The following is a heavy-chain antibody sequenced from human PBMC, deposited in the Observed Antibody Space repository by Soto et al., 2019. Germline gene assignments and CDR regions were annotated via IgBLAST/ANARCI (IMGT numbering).Heavy chain of an antibody. V-gene: IGHV3-11*06. CDR3: ARGGGGGLFEH. CDR1: GFPFSDYY. J-gene: IGHJ4*02. D-gene: IGHD2-21*01. Sequence: GGSLRLSCATSGFPFSDYYMSWIRQAPGKGLEWLSHISPKSTYRNYADSVKGRFTISRDNTNSSLFLQMNSLGVEDTAVYYCARGGGGGLFEHWGQGVLVTVSS. CDR2: ISPKSTYR.